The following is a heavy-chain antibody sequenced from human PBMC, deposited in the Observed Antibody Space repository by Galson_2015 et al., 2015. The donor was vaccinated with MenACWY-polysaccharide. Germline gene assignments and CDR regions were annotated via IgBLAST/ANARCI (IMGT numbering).Heavy chain of an antibody. Sequence: SLRLSCAASGFTFSSYSMNWVRQAPGKGLEWVSSISSSSSYIYYADSVKGRFTISRDNAKNSLYLQMNSLRAEDTAVYYCARDPRTTVGHRWGQGTLVTVSS. CDR3: ARDPRTTVGHR. V-gene: IGHV3-21*01. CDR1: GFTFSSYS. CDR2: ISSSSSYI. J-gene: IGHJ4*02. D-gene: IGHD4-23*01.